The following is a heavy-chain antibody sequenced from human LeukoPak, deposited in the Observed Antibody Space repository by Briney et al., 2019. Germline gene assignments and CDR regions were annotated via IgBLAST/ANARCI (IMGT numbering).Heavy chain of an antibody. CDR1: GFTFSSYG. CDR2: IWYDGSNK. V-gene: IGHV3-33*01. Sequence: GGSLRLSCAASGFTFSSYGMHWVRQAPGKGLEWVAVIWYDGSNKYYADSVKGRFTISRDNSKNTLYLQMNSLRAEDTAVYYCARDGITMIVGADAFDIWGQGTMVTVSS. J-gene: IGHJ3*02. D-gene: IGHD3-22*01. CDR3: ARDGITMIVGADAFDI.